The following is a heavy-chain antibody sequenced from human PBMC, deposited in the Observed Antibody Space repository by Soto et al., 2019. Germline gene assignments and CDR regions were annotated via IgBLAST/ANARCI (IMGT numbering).Heavy chain of an antibody. CDR3: ARDLNYYDSSGYSKGPDAFDI. D-gene: IGHD3-22*01. Sequence: ASVKVSCKASGYTFTGYGIKWVRQAPRQGLEWMGWISAYNGNTNYAQKLKGRVTMTTDTSTNTAYMELRSLRSDDTAVYYCARDLNYYDSSGYSKGPDAFDIWGQGTMVTVSS. CDR2: ISAYNGNT. V-gene: IGHV1-18*01. J-gene: IGHJ3*02. CDR1: GYTFTGYG.